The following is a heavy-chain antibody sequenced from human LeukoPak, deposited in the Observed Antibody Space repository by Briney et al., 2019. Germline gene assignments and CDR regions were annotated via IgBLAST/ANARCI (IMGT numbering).Heavy chain of an antibody. Sequence: GGSLRLSCAASGLTFISSAMSWVRQAPGKGLEWVSTISGFGENTYYADSVKGRFTISRDNFKSALFLQMNSLRAEDTAVYYCAKGGHYSCFDPWGQGTLVIVSS. CDR1: GLTFISSA. CDR3: AKGGHYSCFDP. V-gene: IGHV3-23*01. D-gene: IGHD1-26*01. J-gene: IGHJ5*02. CDR2: ISGFGENT.